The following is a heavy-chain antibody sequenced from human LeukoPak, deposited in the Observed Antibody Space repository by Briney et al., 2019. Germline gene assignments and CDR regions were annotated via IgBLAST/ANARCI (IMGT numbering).Heavy chain of an antibody. D-gene: IGHD6-13*01. Sequence: SETLSLTCTVSGGSISSYYWSWIRQPPGKGLEWIGYIYYRGSTNYNPSLKSRVTISVDTSKNQFSLKLSSVTAADTAVYYCARMGIAAAEVDYWGQGTLVTVSS. CDR1: GGSISSYY. CDR3: ARMGIAAAEVDY. J-gene: IGHJ4*02. V-gene: IGHV4-59*08. CDR2: IYYRGST.